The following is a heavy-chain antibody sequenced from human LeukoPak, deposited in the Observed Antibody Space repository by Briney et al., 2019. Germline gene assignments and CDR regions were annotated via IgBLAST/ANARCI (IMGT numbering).Heavy chain of an antibody. CDR1: GYTFTGYY. Sequence: GASVKVSCKASGYTFTGYYMHWVRQAPGQGLEWMGWINPNSGGTNYAQKFQGRVTMTRDTSISTAYMELSRLRSDDTAVYYCARGEALGYSSSTSCHNWFDPWGQGTLVTVSS. CDR3: ARGEALGYSSSTSCHNWFDP. V-gene: IGHV1-2*02. CDR2: INPNSGGT. J-gene: IGHJ5*02. D-gene: IGHD2-2*01.